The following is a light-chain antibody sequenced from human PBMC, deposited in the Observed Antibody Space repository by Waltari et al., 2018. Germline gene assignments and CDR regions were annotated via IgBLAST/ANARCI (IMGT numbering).Light chain of an antibody. CDR2: SNN. V-gene: IGLV1-44*01. J-gene: IGLJ2*01. CDR3: AAWDDSLNGVG. CDR1: SSNIGRNT. Sequence: QSVLTQPPSASGTPGQRVTISCSGSSSNIGRNTVNWYQQLPGPAPKLLMYSNNQRPSGVPNRFSGSKSGTSASLAISGLQSEDEAQYYCAAWDDSLNGVGFGGGTKLTVL.